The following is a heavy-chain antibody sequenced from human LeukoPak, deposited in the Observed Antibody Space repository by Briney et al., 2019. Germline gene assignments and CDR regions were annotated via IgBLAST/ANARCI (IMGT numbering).Heavy chain of an antibody. Sequence: GGSLRLSCAASGFTFSTYGMSWVRQAPGKGLEWVSAISGRDSNTYYADSVEGRFIISRDNSKNTLYLQMNSLRAEDTAVYYCAKRSDYGGEGNYFDYWGQGTPVTVSS. CDR3: AKRSDYGGEGNYFDY. J-gene: IGHJ4*02. CDR2: ISGRDSNT. CDR1: GFTFSTYG. D-gene: IGHD4-23*01. V-gene: IGHV3-23*01.